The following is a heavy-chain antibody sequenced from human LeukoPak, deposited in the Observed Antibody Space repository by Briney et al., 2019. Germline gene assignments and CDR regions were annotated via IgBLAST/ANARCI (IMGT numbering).Heavy chain of an antibody. CDR1: GFTFDDYG. J-gene: IGHJ4*02. CDR3: ARCSRNYYDSSDDY. D-gene: IGHD3-22*01. Sequence: PGGSLRLSCAASGFTFDDYGMSWVRQAPGKGLEWVSGINWNGGSTGYADSVKGRFTISRDNAKNSLYLQMNSLRAEDTAVYYCARCSRNYYDSSDDYWGQGTLVTVSS. V-gene: IGHV3-20*04. CDR2: INWNGGST.